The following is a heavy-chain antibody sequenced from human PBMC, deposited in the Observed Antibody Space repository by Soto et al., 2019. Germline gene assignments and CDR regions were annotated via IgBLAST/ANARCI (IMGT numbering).Heavy chain of an antibody. J-gene: IGHJ6*02. CDR3: ARDVTRTQSCTIGVCHYPYCDMDV. D-gene: IGHD2-8*01. V-gene: IGHV1-2*02. CDR1: GYTFTDYY. CDR2: INPNSGGT. Sequence: ASVKVSCKASGYTFTDYYAHWVRQAPGQGLEWMGWINPNSGGTKTAQKFQGRVTVTRDTSISTAYMDPSRLRSDDTAVYYCARDVTRTQSCTIGVCHYPYCDMDVCGPGXMVTVYS.